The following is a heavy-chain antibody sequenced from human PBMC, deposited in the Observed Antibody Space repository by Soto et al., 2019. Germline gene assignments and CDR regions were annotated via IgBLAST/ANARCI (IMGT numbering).Heavy chain of an antibody. Sequence: EVQLVESGGGLVQPGRSLRLSCAASGFTFDDYVMHWVRQTPGRGLEWVSSINWNSAIIGYADSVKGRFTISRDNAKSSLYLQMNSLSADDTALYYCAKGSSYINSPPDYWGQGTQVTVST. J-gene: IGHJ4*02. CDR3: AKGSSYINSPPDY. CDR2: INWNSAII. V-gene: IGHV3-9*01. D-gene: IGHD1-1*01. CDR1: GFTFDDYV.